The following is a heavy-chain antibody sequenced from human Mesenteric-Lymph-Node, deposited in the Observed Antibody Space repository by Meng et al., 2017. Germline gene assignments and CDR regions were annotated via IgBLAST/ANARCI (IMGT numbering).Heavy chain of an antibody. D-gene: IGHD3-9*01. Sequence: SCAISGDSVSNKGDAWNWIRQSPLRGLEWLGRTYYRSKWFTDYAVSVKSRINIKPHTSKNQFTLELRSVTPEASAVYYCARDPPSGLSIFDFWGPGTLVTVSS. CDR1: GDSVSNKGDA. V-gene: IGHV6-1*01. J-gene: IGHJ4*02. CDR2: TYYRSKWFT. CDR3: ARDPPSGLSIFDF.